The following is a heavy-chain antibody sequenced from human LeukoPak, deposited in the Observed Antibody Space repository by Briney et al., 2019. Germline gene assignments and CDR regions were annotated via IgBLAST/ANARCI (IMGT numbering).Heavy chain of an antibody. CDR2: INPNSGGA. D-gene: IGHD2-2*01. Sequence: GASVKVSCKASGYTFTDYYMHWVRQAPGQGLEWMGWINPNSGGANYARKFQGRVTMTRDTSTSTVYMDLSSLRSEDTAVYYCARGYSSTWYNWFDPWGQGTLVTVSS. V-gene: IGHV1-2*02. CDR1: GYTFTDYY. J-gene: IGHJ5*02. CDR3: ARGYSSTWYNWFDP.